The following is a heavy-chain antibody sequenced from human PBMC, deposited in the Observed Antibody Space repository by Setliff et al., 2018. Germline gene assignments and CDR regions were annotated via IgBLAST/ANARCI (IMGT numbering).Heavy chain of an antibody. CDR2: VFYNGAA. CDR1: GGSFTPYY. J-gene: IGHJ4*02. Sequence: ASETLSLTCTVSGGSFTPYYWSWIRQPPGKGLEFIGYVFYNGAAKYDPSLKSRVTMSVDTSKTQFSLKLNSMTTADTAVYYCARGGTYRYFDYWGQGALVTVSS. V-gene: IGHV4-59*01. CDR3: ARGGTYRYFDY.